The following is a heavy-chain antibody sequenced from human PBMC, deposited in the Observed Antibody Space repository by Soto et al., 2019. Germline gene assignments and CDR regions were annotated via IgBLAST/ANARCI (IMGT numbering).Heavy chain of an antibody. V-gene: IGHV4-31*03. CDR3: ARGYRQSGYSSSWVFDY. D-gene: IGHD6-13*01. J-gene: IGHJ4*02. CDR1: GVSINSGGYY. CDR2: MYYSGST. Sequence: QVQLRESGPGLVKPSQTLSLTCTVSGVSINSGGYYWNWIRQHPGKGLEWIGYMYYSGSTYYNPFLMSRVIKSADTSENHFSLKLSSVTAADTAVYFCARGYRQSGYSSSWVFDYWGQGTLVNVSS.